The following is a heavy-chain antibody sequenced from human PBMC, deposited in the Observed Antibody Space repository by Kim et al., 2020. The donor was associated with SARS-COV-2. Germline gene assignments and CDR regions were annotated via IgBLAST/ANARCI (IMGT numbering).Heavy chain of an antibody. Sequence: SETLSLTCTVSGGSISSYYWSWIRQPPGKGLEWIGYIYYSGSTNYNPSLKSRVTISVDTSKNQFSLKLSSVTAADTAVYYCARHLSIAARLFDYWGQGTLVTVSS. V-gene: IGHV4-59*08. D-gene: IGHD6-6*01. CDR3: ARHLSIAARLFDY. CDR2: IYYSGST. J-gene: IGHJ4*02. CDR1: GGSISSYY.